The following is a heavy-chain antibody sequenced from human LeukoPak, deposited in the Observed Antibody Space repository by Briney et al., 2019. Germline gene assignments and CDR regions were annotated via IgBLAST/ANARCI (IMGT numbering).Heavy chain of an antibody. V-gene: IGHV3-48*03. D-gene: IGHD5-18*01. CDR1: GFTFSSYE. CDR3: ARDLSGVTGYTYGRGIDY. Sequence: GGSLRLSCAASGFTFSSYEMNWVRQAPGKGLEWVSYISSSGSTIYYADSVKGRFTISRDNAKSSLYLQMNSLRAEDTAVYYCARDLSGVTGYTYGRGIDYWGQGTLVTVSS. J-gene: IGHJ4*02. CDR2: ISSSGSTI.